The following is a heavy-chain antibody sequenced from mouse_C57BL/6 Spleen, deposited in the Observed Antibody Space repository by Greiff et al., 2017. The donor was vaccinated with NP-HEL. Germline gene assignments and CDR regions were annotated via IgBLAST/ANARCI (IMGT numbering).Heavy chain of an antibody. CDR3: ARSLTGTGFDY. CDR1: GYTFTSYW. CDR2: IDPSDSET. V-gene: IGHV1-52*01. Sequence: QVQLQQSGAELVRPGSSVKLSCKASGYTFTSYWMHWVKQRPIQGLEWIGNIDPSDSETHYNQKFKDKATLTVDKSSSTAYMQLSSLTSEDSAVYYCARSLTGTGFDYWGQGTTLTVSS. J-gene: IGHJ2*01. D-gene: IGHD4-1*01.